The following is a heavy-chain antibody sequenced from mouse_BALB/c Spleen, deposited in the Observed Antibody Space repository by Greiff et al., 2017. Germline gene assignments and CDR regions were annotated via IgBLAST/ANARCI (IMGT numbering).Heavy chain of an antibody. J-gene: IGHJ3*01. D-gene: IGHD2-1*01. CDR2: INPSNGGT. CDR1: GYTFTSYY. Sequence: VHLVESGAELVKPGASVKLSCKASGYTFTSYYMYWVKQRPGQGLEWIGEINPSNGGTNFNEKFKSKATLTVDKSSSTAYMQLSSLTSEDSAVYYCSYGSFAYWGQGTLVTVSA. V-gene: IGHV1S81*02. CDR3: SYGSFAY.